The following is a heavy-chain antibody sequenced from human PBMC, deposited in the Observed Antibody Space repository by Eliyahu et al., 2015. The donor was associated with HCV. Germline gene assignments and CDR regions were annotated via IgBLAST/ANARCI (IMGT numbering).Heavy chain of an antibody. V-gene: IGHV1-2*02. CDR1: GYTFSSYY. CDR3: AREGQSGSYPDY. J-gene: IGHJ4*02. CDR2: INPNTGGA. D-gene: IGHD1-26*01. Sequence: QVQLVQSGAEVKKPGASVTVSCKASGYTFSSYYMHWVRQAPGQGLEWMGWINPNTGGATYAQRFQGRVTITRDTSIGTAYMDLSGLRSDDTAVYYCAREGQSGSYPDYWGQGTLVTVSS.